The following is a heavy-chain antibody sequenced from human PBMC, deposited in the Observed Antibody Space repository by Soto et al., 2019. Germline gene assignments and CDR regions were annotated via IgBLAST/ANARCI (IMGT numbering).Heavy chain of an antibody. J-gene: IGHJ6*02. V-gene: IGHV1-69*13. D-gene: IGHD2-21*02. Sequence: SVKVSCKASGGTFSSYAISRVRQAPGQGLEWRGGIIPIFGTANYAQKFQGRVTITADESTSTAYMELSSLRSEDTAVYYCARDRERFVVVTAIPTRYYYYGMDVWGQGTTVTVSS. CDR2: IIPIFGTA. CDR1: GGTFSSYA. CDR3: ARDRERFVVVTAIPTRYYYYGMDV.